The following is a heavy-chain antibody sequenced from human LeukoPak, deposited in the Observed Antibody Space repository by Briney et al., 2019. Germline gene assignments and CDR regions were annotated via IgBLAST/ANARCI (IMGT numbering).Heavy chain of an antibody. D-gene: IGHD2-15*01. CDR1: GFTFSSYA. J-gene: IGHJ3*02. CDR2: IYYSGST. V-gene: IGHV4-31*02. CDR3: ARVRGSYKDDAFDI. Sequence: LRLSCAASGFTFSSYAMSWVRQHPGKGLEWIGYIYYSGSTYYNPSLKSRVTISVDTSKNQFSLKLSSVTAADTAVYYCARVRGSYKDDAFDIWGQGTMVTVSS.